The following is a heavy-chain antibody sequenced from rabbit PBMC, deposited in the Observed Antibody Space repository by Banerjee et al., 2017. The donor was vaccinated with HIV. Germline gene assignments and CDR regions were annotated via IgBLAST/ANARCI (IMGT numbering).Heavy chain of an antibody. J-gene: IGHJ4*01. CDR1: GFSFSSGYW. V-gene: IGHV1S45*01. CDR3: TRDTDASDGYASFNL. CDR2: ISAGSSGST. D-gene: IGHD6-1*01. Sequence: QEQLEESGGDLVKPEGSLTLTCTASGFSFSSGYWIYWVRQAPGKGLEWIACISAGSSGSTYYASWAKGRFTISKTSSTTVTLQMTSLTAADTATYFCTRDTDASDGYASFNLWGQGTLVTVS.